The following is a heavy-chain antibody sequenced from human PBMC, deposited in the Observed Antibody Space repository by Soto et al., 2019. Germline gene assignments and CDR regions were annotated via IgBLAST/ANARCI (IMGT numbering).Heavy chain of an antibody. V-gene: IGHV1-18*01. Sequence: QVQLVQSGAEVKKPGASVKVSCKASGYTFTSYGISWVRQAPGQGLEWMGWISAYNGNTNYAQKLQGRVTMTTDTSTSTAYMELRSLISDDTAVYYCARGTRPTISGSAGSGSYYYWGQGTLVTVSS. CDR3: ARGTRPTISGSAGSGSYYY. D-gene: IGHD3-10*01. CDR1: GYTFTSYG. J-gene: IGHJ4*02. CDR2: ISAYNGNT.